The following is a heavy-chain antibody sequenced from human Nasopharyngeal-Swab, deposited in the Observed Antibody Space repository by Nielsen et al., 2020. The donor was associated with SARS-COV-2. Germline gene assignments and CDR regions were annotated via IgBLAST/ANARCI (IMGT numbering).Heavy chain of an antibody. CDR3: AREEGYSSGWYFRY. V-gene: IGHV1-69*01. Sequence: WVRQAPGQGLEWVGGIIPSSGTANYAQKFQGRVTITADESSSIVYMEVSGLRSEDSAVYYCAREEGYSSGWYFRYWGQGTRVTVSS. D-gene: IGHD6-13*01. CDR2: IIPSSGTA. J-gene: IGHJ4*02.